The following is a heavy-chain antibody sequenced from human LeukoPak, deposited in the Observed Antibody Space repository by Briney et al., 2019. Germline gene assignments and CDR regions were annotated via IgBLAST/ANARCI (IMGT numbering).Heavy chain of an antibody. CDR2: INHSGST. D-gene: IGHD6-19*01. V-gene: IGHV4-34*01. Sequence: PSETLSLTCAVYGGSFSGYYWSWIRQPPGKGLEWIGEINHSGSTNYNPSLKSRVTISVDTSKNQFSLKLSSVTAADTAVYYCARHSRIVVAVAGTHWYFDLWGRGTLVTVSS. CDR1: GGSFSGYY. CDR3: ARHSRIVVAVAGTHWYFDL. J-gene: IGHJ2*01.